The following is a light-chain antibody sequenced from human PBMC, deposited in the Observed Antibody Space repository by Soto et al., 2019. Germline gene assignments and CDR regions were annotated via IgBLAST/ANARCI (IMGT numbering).Light chain of an antibody. J-gene: IGKJ3*01. CDR2: GAS. CDR1: QSVSSN. V-gene: IGKV3-15*01. Sequence: EIVMTQTPATLSVSPGESATLSCRASQSVSSNLAWYQQEPGQAPRLVIYGASTRATGYPARFSGSGSGKEFTLTISSLQSEDFALYFCHQYGNWPPTFGPGTKVDIK. CDR3: HQYGNWPPT.